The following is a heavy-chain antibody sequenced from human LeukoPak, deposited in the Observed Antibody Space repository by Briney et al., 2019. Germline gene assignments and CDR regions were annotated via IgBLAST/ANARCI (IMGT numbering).Heavy chain of an antibody. CDR3: ARKTGTTGEAFDY. J-gene: IGHJ4*02. V-gene: IGHV3-7*03. D-gene: IGHD1-1*01. Sequence: PGGSLRLSCAASGFTFSNFWMSWVRQAPGKGLEWVANIKVDGSEKYYVDSVKGRFTISRDNAENSLYLQMNSLRAEDTAVYYCARKTGTTGEAFDYWGQGTLVTVSS. CDR1: GFTFSNFW. CDR2: IKVDGSEK.